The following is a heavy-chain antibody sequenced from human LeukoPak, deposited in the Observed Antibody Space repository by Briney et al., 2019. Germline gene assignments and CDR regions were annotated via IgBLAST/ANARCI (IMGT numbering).Heavy chain of an antibody. D-gene: IGHD6-6*01. Sequence: GGSLRLSCAASGFTFSSYAMSWVRQAPGKGLEWVSDSSGSGGSTYYADSVKGRFTISRDNSKSTLYLQMNSRGAEDAAVYYCAKLPSIAGRPNYFDYWGQGTLVTVSS. V-gene: IGHV3-23*01. CDR3: AKLPSIAGRPNYFDY. J-gene: IGHJ4*02. CDR2: SSGSGGST. CDR1: GFTFSSYA.